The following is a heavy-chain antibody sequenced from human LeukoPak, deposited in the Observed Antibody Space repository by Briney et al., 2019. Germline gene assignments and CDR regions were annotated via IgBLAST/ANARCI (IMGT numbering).Heavy chain of an antibody. D-gene: IGHD3-3*01. Sequence: GGSLRLSCAASGFTFSSYGMHWVRQAPGKGLEWVSFIRYDGSNKYYADSVKGRFTISRDNSKTTLYLQMNSLRAEDTAVYYCAKDKVLRFLEWFSPDYWGQGTLVTVSS. V-gene: IGHV3-30*02. CDR1: GFTFSSYG. J-gene: IGHJ4*02. CDR3: AKDKVLRFLEWFSPDY. CDR2: IRYDGSNK.